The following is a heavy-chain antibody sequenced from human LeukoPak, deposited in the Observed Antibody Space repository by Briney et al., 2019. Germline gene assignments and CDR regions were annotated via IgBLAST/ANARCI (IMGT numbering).Heavy chain of an antibody. CDR1: GGTFSSYA. J-gene: IGHJ6*03. V-gene: IGHV1-69*06. CDR2: IIPIFGTA. CDR3: ARGANSGYDSYYYYMDV. Sequence: SVKVSCKASGGTFSSYAISWVRQAPGQGLEWMGGIIPIFGTANYAQKFQGRVTITADKSTSTAYMELSSLRSEDTAVYYCARGANSGYDSYYYYMDVWGKGTTVTVSS. D-gene: IGHD5-12*01.